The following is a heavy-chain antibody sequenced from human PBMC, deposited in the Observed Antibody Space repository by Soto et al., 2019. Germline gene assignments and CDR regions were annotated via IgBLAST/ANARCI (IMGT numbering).Heavy chain of an antibody. D-gene: IGHD3-10*01. CDR2: AYHSGST. J-gene: IGHJ4*02. CDR1: GGFTSTNNW. CDR3: ARSPPSSYYGGCGSFDY. Sequence: QLQLQESGPGLVRPSGTLSLTCAVSGGFTSTNNWWSWVRQPPGKGLEWIGDAYHSGSTEYNPSLKSRVSISVDKSKNQSTLKLTSATAADTAVYYCARSPPSSYYGGCGSFDYWGQGTLVTVSS. V-gene: IGHV4-4*02.